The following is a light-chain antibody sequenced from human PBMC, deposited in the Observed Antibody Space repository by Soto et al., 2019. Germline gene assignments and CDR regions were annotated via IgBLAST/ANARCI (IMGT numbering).Light chain of an antibody. CDR2: AGS. CDR3: QHSYKIPLT. V-gene: IGKV1-39*01. CDR1: QNIHSF. Sequence: DIQMTQSPSSLAASVGERVTITCRASQNIHSFLNWYQQKPGKAPQVLIYAGSALQSGVPSRLSGSGSGTDFTLTISSLHPAEFASDFCQHSYKIPLTCGAGTRLDI. J-gene: IGKJ3*01.